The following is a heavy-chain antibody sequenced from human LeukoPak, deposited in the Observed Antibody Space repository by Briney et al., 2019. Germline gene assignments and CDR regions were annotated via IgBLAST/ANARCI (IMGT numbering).Heavy chain of an antibody. CDR1: GFTFSSYA. Sequence: GSLRLSCAASGFTFSSYAMSWVRQAPGKGLEWVSAISGSGGSTYYADSVKGRFTISRDTSKNTLYLQMNSLRAEDTAVYYCAKTPSLVNYYFDCWGQGTLVTVSS. V-gene: IGHV3-23*01. CDR2: ISGSGGST. D-gene: IGHD5-24*01. J-gene: IGHJ4*02. CDR3: AKTPSLVNYYFDC.